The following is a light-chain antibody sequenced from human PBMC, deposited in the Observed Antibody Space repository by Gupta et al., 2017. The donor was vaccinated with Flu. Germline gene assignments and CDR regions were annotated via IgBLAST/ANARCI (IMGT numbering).Light chain of an antibody. CDR1: QSLVYKNGITY. V-gene: IGKV2-30*01. CDR3: MRGTRPWT. CDR2: EVS. J-gene: IGKJ2*02. Sequence: DVVMTQSPLSLLVTLGQPASISCRSSQSLVYKNGITYLNWFQQRPGQSPRLLIYEVSNRDSGVPDIFSSSGSGTDFTLKSSRVDAEYVGVYYCMRGTRPWTFGQGTRLEI.